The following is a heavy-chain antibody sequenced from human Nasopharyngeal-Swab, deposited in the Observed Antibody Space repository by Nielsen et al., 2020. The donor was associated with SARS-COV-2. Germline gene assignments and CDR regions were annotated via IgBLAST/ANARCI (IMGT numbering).Heavy chain of an antibody. Sequence: GGSLRLSCAASGFTFSSYSMNWVRQAPGKGLEWVSSISSSSSYIYYADSVKGRFTISRDNAKNSLYLQMNSLRAEDTAVYYYSRIFNNRSDITAADPNIYYYYGMDVWGQGTTVTVSS. V-gene: IGHV3-21*01. CDR1: GFTFSSYS. D-gene: IGHD6-13*01. CDR2: ISSSSSYI. CDR3: SRIFNNRSDITAADPNIYYYYGMDV. J-gene: IGHJ6*02.